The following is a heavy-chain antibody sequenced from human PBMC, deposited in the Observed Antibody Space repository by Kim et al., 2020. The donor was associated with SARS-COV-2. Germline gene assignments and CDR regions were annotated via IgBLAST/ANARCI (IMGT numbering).Heavy chain of an antibody. Sequence: RVTISVDTSKNQFSLKLSSVTAADTAVYYCARGRRGVYSYGQATNYYFDYWGQGTLVTVSS. CDR3: ARGRRGVYSYGQATNYYFDY. D-gene: IGHD5-18*01. V-gene: IGHV4-34*01. J-gene: IGHJ4*02.